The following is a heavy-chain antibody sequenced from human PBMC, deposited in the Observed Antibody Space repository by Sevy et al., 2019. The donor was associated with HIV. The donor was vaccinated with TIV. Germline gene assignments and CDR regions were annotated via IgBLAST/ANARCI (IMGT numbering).Heavy chain of an antibody. Sequence: GGSLRLSCAASGFTFNIFSINWVRQAPGKGLEWVSYISSSTIYYADSVKGRFTISRDNAKNSLSLQMNSLRAEDTAVYYGARGGGYTDQGMDVWGQGTTVTAS. D-gene: IGHD5-12*01. J-gene: IGHJ6*02. CDR1: GFTFNIFS. V-gene: IGHV3-48*01. CDR2: ISSSTI. CDR3: ARGGGYTDQGMDV.